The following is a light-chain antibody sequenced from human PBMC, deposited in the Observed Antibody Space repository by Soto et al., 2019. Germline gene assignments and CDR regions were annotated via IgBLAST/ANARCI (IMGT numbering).Light chain of an antibody. CDR2: EVS. CDR1: SSDVGGYNY. V-gene: IGLV2-14*01. CDR3: SSYTSSSTYV. J-gene: IGLJ1*01. Sequence: QSVLTQPASVSGSPGQSITISCTGTSSDVGGYNYVSWYQQHPGKAPKLMIYEVSNRPSGVSNRLSGSKSGNTASLTISGLQAEDEADYYCSSYTSSSTYVFGTGTKATVL.